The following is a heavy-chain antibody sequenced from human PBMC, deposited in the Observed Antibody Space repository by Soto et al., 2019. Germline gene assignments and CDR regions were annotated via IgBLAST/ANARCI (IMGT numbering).Heavy chain of an antibody. CDR1: GYTFTSYD. D-gene: IGHD2-2*01. V-gene: IGHV1-8*01. CDR3: AIGGVGPYCSSTSCLGSWYYYYYGMDV. Sequence: GASVRVSCKASGYTFTSYDINWVRQATGQGLEWMGWMNPNSGNTGYAQKFQGRVTMTRNTSISTAYMELSSLRSEDTAVYYCAIGGVGPYCSSTSCLGSWYYYYYGMDVWGQGTTVTVSS. J-gene: IGHJ6*02. CDR2: MNPNSGNT.